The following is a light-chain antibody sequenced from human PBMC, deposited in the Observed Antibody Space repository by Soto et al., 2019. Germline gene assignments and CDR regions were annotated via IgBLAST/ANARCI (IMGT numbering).Light chain of an antibody. J-gene: IGLJ3*02. Sequence: QSALTQPASVSGSPGQSITISCTGTSSDVGGYNYVSWYQQHPGKAPKLMIYEVSNRPSGVSNRFSGSKSGNTASLTISGLQAEDEADYYCSSYASSSPWVFGGGTKLHVL. CDR1: SSDVGGYNY. V-gene: IGLV2-14*01. CDR3: SSYASSSPWV. CDR2: EVS.